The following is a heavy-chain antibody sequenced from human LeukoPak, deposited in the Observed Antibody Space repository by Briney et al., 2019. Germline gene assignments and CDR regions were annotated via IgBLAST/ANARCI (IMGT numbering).Heavy chain of an antibody. CDR3: ARGELLYKTPTLPPDY. CDR2: INPNSGGT. D-gene: IGHD1-26*01. J-gene: IGHJ4*02. V-gene: IGHV1-2*02. CDR1: GYTFTDYY. Sequence: ASVKVSCKASGYTFTDYYIHWVRQAPGQGREWMGWINPNSGGTDSAQKFQGRVTMTRDTSISTAYMELSRLRSGDTAVYYCARGELLYKTPTLPPDYWGQGTLVTVSS.